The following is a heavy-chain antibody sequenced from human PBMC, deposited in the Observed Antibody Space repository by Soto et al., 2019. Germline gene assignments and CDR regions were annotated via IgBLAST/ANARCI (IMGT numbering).Heavy chain of an antibody. J-gene: IGHJ4*02. CDR1: GGSFYTYA. Sequence: QVHLVQSGAEVKKPGSSVKVSCKASGGSFYTYAFTWVRQAPGQGLEWMGGITPMVGTTKSAKKFQGRVTFSADESTSTAYMELSNLRSDDTAVYYCARDVSVMTSVFGFWGQGTLITVSS. D-gene: IGHD3-10*01. CDR2: ITPMVGTT. V-gene: IGHV1-69*01. CDR3: ARDVSVMTSVFGF.